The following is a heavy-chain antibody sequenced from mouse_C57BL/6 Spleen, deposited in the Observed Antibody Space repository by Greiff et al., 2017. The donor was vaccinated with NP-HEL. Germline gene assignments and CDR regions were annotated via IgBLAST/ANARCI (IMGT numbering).Heavy chain of an antibody. V-gene: IGHV2-6-1*01. CDR1: GFSLTSYG. CDR2: IWSDGST. CDR3: ARHPDGSSYFYAMDY. Sequence: VKLMESGPGLVAPSQSLSITCTVSGFSLTSYGVHWVRQPPGKGLEWLVVIWSDGSTTYNPDLKSRLSISKDNSKSQVFLKMNSLQTDDTAMYYCARHPDGSSYFYAMDYWGQGTSVTVSS. J-gene: IGHJ4*01. D-gene: IGHD1-1*01.